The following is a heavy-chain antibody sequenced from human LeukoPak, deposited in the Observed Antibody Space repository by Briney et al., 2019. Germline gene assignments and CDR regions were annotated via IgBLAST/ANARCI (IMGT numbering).Heavy chain of an antibody. CDR3: ARDREQVRGVFYYYYYGMDV. V-gene: IGHV1-69*05. CDR1: GGTFSSYA. J-gene: IGHJ6*02. D-gene: IGHD3-10*01. Sequence: SVKVSCKASGGTFSSYAISWVRQAPGQGLEWMGGIIPIFGTANYAQKFQGRVTITRDTSASTTYMELSSLRSEDTAVYYCARDREQVRGVFYYYYYGMDVWGQGTTVTVSS. CDR2: IIPIFGTA.